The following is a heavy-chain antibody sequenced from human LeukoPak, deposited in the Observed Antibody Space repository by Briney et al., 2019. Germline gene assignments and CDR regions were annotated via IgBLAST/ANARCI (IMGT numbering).Heavy chain of an antibody. J-gene: IGHJ6*02. CDR1: GFTFSSYS. Sequence: PGGSLRLSCAASGFTFSSYSMNWVRQAPGKGLEWVSSISSSSSYIYYADSVKGRFTISRDNAKNSLYLQMNSLRAEDTAVYYCASPWGDRESDTLYYYYYYGMDVWGQGTTVTVSS. V-gene: IGHV3-21*04. CDR3: ASPWGDRESDTLYYYYYYGMDV. CDR2: ISSSSSYI. D-gene: IGHD2-2*02.